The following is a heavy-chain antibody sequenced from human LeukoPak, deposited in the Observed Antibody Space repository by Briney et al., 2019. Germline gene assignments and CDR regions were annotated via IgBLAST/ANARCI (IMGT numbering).Heavy chain of an antibody. CDR2: ISYDGSNK. V-gene: IGHV3-30*18. D-gene: IGHD3-22*01. J-gene: IGHJ3*02. CDR1: GFTFSSYG. CDR3: AKGSVYYDSSGLNAFDI. Sequence: GGSLRLSCAASGFTFSSYGMHWVRQAPGKGLEWVAVISYDGSNKYYADSVKGRFTISRDNSKNTLYLQMNSLSAEDTAVYYCAKGSVYYDSSGLNAFDIWGQGTMVTVSS.